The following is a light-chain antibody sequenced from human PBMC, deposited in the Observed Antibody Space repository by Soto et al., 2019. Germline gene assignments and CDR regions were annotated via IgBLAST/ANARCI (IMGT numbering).Light chain of an antibody. J-gene: IGKJ1*01. CDR2: AAT. CDR3: QSYSSAPPT. V-gene: IGKV1-27*01. Sequence: DIQMTQSPSSLSPSVGDRVTITCRASQGISNYLAWYQQKRGKVPKVLIYAATTLQSGVPFRFSSSGSGTDFALNISGLQAEDVATCCYQSYSSAPPTFGQANKVEIK. CDR1: QGISNY.